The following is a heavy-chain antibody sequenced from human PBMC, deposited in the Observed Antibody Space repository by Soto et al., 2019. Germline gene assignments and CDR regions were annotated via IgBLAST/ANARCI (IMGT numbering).Heavy chain of an antibody. CDR1: GFTFSTYG. Sequence: QVQLVESGGGVVQPGRSLRLSCAASGFTFSTYGMHWVRQTPGKGLEWVAFIWYDGINKYYADSVKGRFTISRDNSKNTRYLQMNSLRAEDTAVYYCARDSSSGYYGAMDYWGQGTLVTVSS. D-gene: IGHD3-22*01. CDR2: IWYDGINK. CDR3: ARDSSSGYYGAMDY. V-gene: IGHV3-33*01. J-gene: IGHJ4*02.